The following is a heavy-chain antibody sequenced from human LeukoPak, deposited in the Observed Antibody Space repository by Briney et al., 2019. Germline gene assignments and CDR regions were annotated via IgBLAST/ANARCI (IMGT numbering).Heavy chain of an antibody. D-gene: IGHD6-13*01. V-gene: IGHV3-21*01. Sequence: GGSLRLSCAASGFTFSSYSMNWVRQAPGKGLEWVSSISSRSNYIYYADSVEGPFTSSRDNAKNSLYLQMSSLRAEDTAVYHCARDQLDPFDYWGQGTLVTVSS. CDR1: GFTFSSYS. CDR2: ISSRSNYI. J-gene: IGHJ4*02. CDR3: ARDQLDPFDY.